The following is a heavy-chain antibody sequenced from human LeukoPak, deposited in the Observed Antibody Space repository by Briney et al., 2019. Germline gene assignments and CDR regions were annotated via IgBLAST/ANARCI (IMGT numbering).Heavy chain of an antibody. D-gene: IGHD3-22*01. J-gene: IGHJ5*02. CDR2: IYYSGNT. CDR3: VREPYYYNSSGYR. V-gene: IGHV4-61*01. CDR1: GGSVSSGSFY. Sequence: SETLSLTCTVSGGSVSSGSFYWNWIRQPPGTELEWIGNIYYSGNTNYNPSLRSRVTISVDTSKNQFSLKLSSVTAADTAVYYCVREPYYYNSSGYRWGQGTLITVSS.